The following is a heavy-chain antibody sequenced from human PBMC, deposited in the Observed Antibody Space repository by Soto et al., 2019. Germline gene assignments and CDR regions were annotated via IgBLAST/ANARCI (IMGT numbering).Heavy chain of an antibody. Sequence: QVQLVQSGAEVKKPGSSVKVSCKASGCTFSSYAISWVRQAPGQGLEWMGGIIPIFGTANYAQKFQGRVKISADESTSTAYIELSSVRSEDKAVYYCARSVVVAAASYYYGMDFGGQGTPVTV. D-gene: IGHD2-15*01. CDR2: IIPIFGTA. CDR1: GCTFSSYA. CDR3: ARSVVVAAASYYYGMDF. J-gene: IGHJ6*02. V-gene: IGHV1-69*01.